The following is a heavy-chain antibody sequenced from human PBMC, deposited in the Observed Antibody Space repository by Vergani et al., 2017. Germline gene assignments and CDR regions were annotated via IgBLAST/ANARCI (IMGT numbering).Heavy chain of an antibody. D-gene: IGHD5-18*01. CDR2: LIPIFGTA. CDR1: GGTFSSYA. CDR3: AHGSGYSYAVRGNGFDP. J-gene: IGHJ5*02. Sequence: QVQLVQSGAEVKKPGSSVKVSCKASGGTFSSYAISWVRQAPGPGLEWMGGLIPIFGTANYAQKFQGRVTITADESTSPAYMELSSLRSEDTAVYYCAHGSGYSYAVRGNGFDPWGQGTLVTVSS. V-gene: IGHV1-69*01.